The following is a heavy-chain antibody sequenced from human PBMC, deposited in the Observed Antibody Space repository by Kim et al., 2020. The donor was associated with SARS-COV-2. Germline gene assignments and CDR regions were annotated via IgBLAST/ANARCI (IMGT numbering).Heavy chain of an antibody. J-gene: IGHJ4*02. CDR3: AKDLGYSGYGIFDY. D-gene: IGHD5-12*01. V-gene: IGHV3-23*03. CDR2: IYSGGSST. Sequence: GGSLRLSCAASGFTFSSYAMSWVRQAPGKGLEWVSVIYSGGSSTYYADSVKGRFTISRDNSKNTLYLQMNSLRAEDTAVYYCAKDLGYSGYGIFDYWGQGTLVTVSS. CDR1: GFTFSSYA.